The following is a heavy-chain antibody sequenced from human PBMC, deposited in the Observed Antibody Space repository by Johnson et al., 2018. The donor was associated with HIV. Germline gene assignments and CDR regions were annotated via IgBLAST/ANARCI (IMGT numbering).Heavy chain of an antibody. V-gene: IGHV3-30*18. CDR3: AKDIAAAGTDAFDI. Sequence: QVQLVESGGGVVQPGRSLRLSCAASGFNFRNYGMHWVRQAPGKGLEWVAVISFDGSNKYYADSVKGLSTISRENSKNTLYLQMKSLRAEDTALYYCAKDIAAAGTDAFDIWGRGTMVTVSS. CDR2: ISFDGSNK. CDR1: GFNFRNYG. D-gene: IGHD6-13*01. J-gene: IGHJ3*02.